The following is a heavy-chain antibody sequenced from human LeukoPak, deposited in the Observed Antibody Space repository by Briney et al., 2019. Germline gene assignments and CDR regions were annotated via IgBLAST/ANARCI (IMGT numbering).Heavy chain of an antibody. CDR2: ISRGGSTR. Sequence: GGSLRLSCAISGFTFSACELTWVRQAPGKGLEWVSYISRGGSTRYYADSVKGRFTISRDNAKNSLYLQMDSLRAEDTAVYYCARVATMARVPLDALDIWGQGTMVSVSS. CDR3: ARVATMARVPLDALDI. J-gene: IGHJ3*02. D-gene: IGHD3-10*01. CDR1: GFTFSACE. V-gene: IGHV3-48*03.